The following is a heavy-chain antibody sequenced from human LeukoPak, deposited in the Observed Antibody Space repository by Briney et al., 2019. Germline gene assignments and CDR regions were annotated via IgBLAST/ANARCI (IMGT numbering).Heavy chain of an antibody. D-gene: IGHD1-1*01. CDR2: IHHSGST. J-gene: IGHJ4*02. Sequence: PSENLSHTCAVYGGSFSGSYWSWIRQSPGKGLEWIGEIHHSGSTNYNPSLKSRVTISLDTSNNQFSLKLTSVTAADTAVYYCARSRASVATAGTFGDWGQGALVTVSS. V-gene: IGHV4-34*01. CDR1: GGSFSGSY. CDR3: ARSRASVATAGTFGD.